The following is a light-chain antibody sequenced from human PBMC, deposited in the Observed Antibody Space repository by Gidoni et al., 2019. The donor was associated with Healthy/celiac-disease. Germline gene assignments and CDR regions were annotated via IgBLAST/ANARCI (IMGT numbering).Light chain of an antibody. J-gene: IGKJ4*01. CDR3: QQYNHWPPLT. CDR1: QSVSSI. CDR2: GAS. V-gene: IGKV3-15*01. Sequence: EIVMTHCRATRSVSPGERATLSCRASQSVSSILAWYQQKPGQAPRLIYGASTRATGIPAWFSGSGSGTEFTLAISSLPSEDFAVVYRQQYNHWPPLTFGGGTKVEIK.